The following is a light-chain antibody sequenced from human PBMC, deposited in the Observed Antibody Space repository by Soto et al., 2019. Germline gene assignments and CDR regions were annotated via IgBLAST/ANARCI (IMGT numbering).Light chain of an antibody. CDR3: QTWGTGIHV. V-gene: IGLV4-69*02. CDR2: LNSDGSH. J-gene: IGLJ3*02. Sequence: QPVLTQSPSASASLGASVKLTCTLSSGHSSYAIAWHQQQPDKGPRYLMKLNSDGSHSKGDGIPDRFSGSRSGAERYLTISSLQSDDEADYYCQTWGTGIHVFGGGTKVTVL. CDR1: SGHSSYA.